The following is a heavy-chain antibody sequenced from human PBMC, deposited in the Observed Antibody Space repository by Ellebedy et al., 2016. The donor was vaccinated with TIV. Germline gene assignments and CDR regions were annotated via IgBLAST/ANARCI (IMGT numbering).Heavy chain of an antibody. CDR3: AIRYSSGWSLDY. D-gene: IGHD6-19*01. Sequence: ASVKVSXKASRYPFTAYYIHWVRQAPGQGLEWMGIINPSGGRTSYAQKFQGRVTMTRDTSTSTVYMELSSLRSEDTAVYYCAIRYSSGWSLDYWGQGTLVTVSS. J-gene: IGHJ4*02. CDR2: INPSGGRT. V-gene: IGHV1-46*01. CDR1: RYPFTAYY.